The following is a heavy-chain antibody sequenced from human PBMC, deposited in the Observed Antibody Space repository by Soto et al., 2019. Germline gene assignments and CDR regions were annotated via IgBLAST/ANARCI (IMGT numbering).Heavy chain of an antibody. J-gene: IGHJ5*02. D-gene: IGHD2-8*01. Sequence: SETLSLTCPVSGWSFSGYYWSWIRQPPGKGLEWIGEINHSGSTNYNPSLKSRVTISVDTSKNQFSLKLSSVTAADTAVYYCARGAAVMVYATSPNGWFDPWGQGTLVTVSS. CDR2: INHSGST. V-gene: IGHV4-34*01. CDR1: GWSFSGYY. CDR3: ARGAAVMVYATSPNGWFDP.